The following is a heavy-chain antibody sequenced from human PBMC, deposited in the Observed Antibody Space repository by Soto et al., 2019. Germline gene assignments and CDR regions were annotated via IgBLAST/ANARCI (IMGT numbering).Heavy chain of an antibody. J-gene: IGHJ4*02. CDR1: GYTFTSYY. CDR3: ARDSRYRSSTSCYELDY. V-gene: IGHV1-46*03. D-gene: IGHD2-2*01. Sequence: ASVKVSCKASGYTFTSYYMHWVQQASGQGLEWMGIINPSGGSTSYAQKFQGRVTMTRDTSTSTVYMELSSLRSEDTAVYYCARDSRYRSSTSCYELDYWGQGTLVTVSS. CDR2: INPSGGST.